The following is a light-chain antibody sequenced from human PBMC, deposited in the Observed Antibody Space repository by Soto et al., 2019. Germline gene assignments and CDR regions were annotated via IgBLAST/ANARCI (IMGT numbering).Light chain of an antibody. CDR3: SSYTSSSSRD. CDR1: SSDVGGYKY. Sequence: QSVLTQPASVSGSPGQSITISCTGTSSDVGGYKYVSWYQQHPGKAPKLMIYDIRNRPSGVSNRFSGSKSGNTASLTISRLQDDYEAYYDCSSYTSSSSRDFGTRTKV. J-gene: IGLJ1*01. CDR2: DIR. V-gene: IGLV2-14*03.